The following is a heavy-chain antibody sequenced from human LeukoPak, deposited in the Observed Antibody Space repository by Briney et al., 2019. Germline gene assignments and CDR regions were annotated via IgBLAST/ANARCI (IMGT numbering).Heavy chain of an antibody. V-gene: IGHV3-21*01. CDR1: GFTFSSYS. D-gene: IGHD6-19*01. Sequence: GGSLRLSCAASGFTFSSYSMNWVRQAPGKGLEWVSSISSSSSYIYYADSVKGRFTISRDNAKNSLYLQMNSLRAEDTAVYYCASGGQWLAPLGGYWGQGTLVTVSS. J-gene: IGHJ4*02. CDR3: ASGGQWLAPLGGY. CDR2: ISSSSSYI.